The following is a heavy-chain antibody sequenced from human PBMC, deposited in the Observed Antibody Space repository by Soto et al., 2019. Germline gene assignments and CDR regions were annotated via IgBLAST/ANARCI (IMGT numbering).Heavy chain of an antibody. CDR1: GFTFGGSA. Sequence: EGQLVESGGGLVQPGGSLKLSCAASGFTFGGSAMHWVRQASGKGLEWVGHIRSKTNSYATAYAESVTDRFTITRDDSMTTAYLQMNSLKTEDTAVYFCTRQTDAVQWLVVPTVYNFDYWGQGTLVTVSS. D-gene: IGHD6-19*01. J-gene: IGHJ4*02. CDR3: TRQTDAVQWLVVPTVYNFDY. CDR2: IRSKTNSYAT. V-gene: IGHV3-73*02.